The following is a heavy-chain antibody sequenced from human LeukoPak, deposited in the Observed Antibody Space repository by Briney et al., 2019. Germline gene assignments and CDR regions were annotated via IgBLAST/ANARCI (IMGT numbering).Heavy chain of an antibody. CDR3: ARAVSTSGPYYFDY. D-gene: IGHD5/OR15-5a*01. CDR2: INPNSGGT. Sequence: ASVKVSCKASGYTFTGYYMHWVRQAPGHGLEWMGWINPNSGGTNYAQKFQGRVTMTRDTSISTAYMELSRLRSDDTAVYYCARAVSTSGPYYFDYWGQGTLVTVSS. V-gene: IGHV1-2*02. J-gene: IGHJ4*02. CDR1: GYTFTGYY.